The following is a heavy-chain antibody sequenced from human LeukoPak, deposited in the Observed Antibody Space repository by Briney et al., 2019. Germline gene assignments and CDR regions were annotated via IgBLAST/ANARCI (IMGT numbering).Heavy chain of an antibody. V-gene: IGHV1-2*02. J-gene: IGHJ6*02. CDR1: GYTFTGYY. CDR2: INPNSGGT. D-gene: IGHD3-10*01. Sequence: ASVKVSCKASGYTFTGYYMHWVRQAPGQGLEWMGWINPNSGGTNYAQRFQGRVTMTRDTSISTAYMELSRLRSDDTAVYYCARLGFWFGELSLHYGMDVWGQGTTVTVSS. CDR3: ARLGFWFGELSLHYGMDV.